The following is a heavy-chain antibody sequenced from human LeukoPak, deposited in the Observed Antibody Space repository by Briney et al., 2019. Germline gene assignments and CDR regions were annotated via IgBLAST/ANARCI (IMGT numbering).Heavy chain of an antibody. Sequence: PGGSLRLSCAASGFTFSSYWMSWVRQAPGRGLEWVANIKQDGSEKYYVDSVKGRFTISRDNAKNSLYLQMNSLRAEDTAVYYCAREATMIEPDAFDIWGQGTMVTVSS. CDR2: IKQDGSEK. J-gene: IGHJ3*02. D-gene: IGHD3-22*01. CDR3: AREATMIEPDAFDI. CDR1: GFTFSSYW. V-gene: IGHV3-7*01.